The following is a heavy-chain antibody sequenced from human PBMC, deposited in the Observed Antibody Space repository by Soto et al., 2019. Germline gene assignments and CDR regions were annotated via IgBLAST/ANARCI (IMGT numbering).Heavy chain of an antibody. J-gene: IGHJ4*02. CDR3: ARARAPGIAAAGTPDY. V-gene: IGHV3-30-3*01. D-gene: IGHD6-13*01. Sequence: QVQLVESGGGVVQPGRSLRLSCAASGFTFSSYAMHWVRQAPGKGLEWVAVISYDGSNKYYADSVKGRFTISRDNSKNTLYLQMNSLRAEDTAVYYCARARAPGIAAAGTPDYWGQGTLVTVSS. CDR1: GFTFSSYA. CDR2: ISYDGSNK.